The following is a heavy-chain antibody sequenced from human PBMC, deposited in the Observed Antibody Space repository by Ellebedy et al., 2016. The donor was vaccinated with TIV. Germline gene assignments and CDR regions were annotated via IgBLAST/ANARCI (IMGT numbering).Heavy chain of an antibody. Sequence: GESLKISCAASGFSFSTYAMSWVRQAPGKGLEWVTGIIGSGGSTNYVDSVKGRFTISRDNSKNTLFLQMNSLRDEDTAVYYCARSPKDHFYHGMDVWGQGTTVTVSS. J-gene: IGHJ6*02. V-gene: IGHV3-23*01. CDR3: ARSPKDHFYHGMDV. D-gene: IGHD2/OR15-2a*01. CDR1: GFSFSTYA. CDR2: IIGSGGST.